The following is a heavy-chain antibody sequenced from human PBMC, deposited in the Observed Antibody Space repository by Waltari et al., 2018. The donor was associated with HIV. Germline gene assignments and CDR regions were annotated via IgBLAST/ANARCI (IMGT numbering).Heavy chain of an antibody. Sequence: QVHLEQWGTGLLRPSETLSLTCAVYGGSFSGHYWSWVRPTPGGGLEWIGEVNHVGRTNYSPSLKGRVTVSVDTSKNQFSLTMRSVTAADTAVYYCARDSAPGLAVDDDDGEFFYYGLDVWGQGTTVTVSS. D-gene: IGHD6-19*01. CDR2: VNHVGRT. CDR3: ARDSAPGLAVDDDDGEFFYYGLDV. CDR1: GGSFSGHY. V-gene: IGHV4-34*01. J-gene: IGHJ6*01.